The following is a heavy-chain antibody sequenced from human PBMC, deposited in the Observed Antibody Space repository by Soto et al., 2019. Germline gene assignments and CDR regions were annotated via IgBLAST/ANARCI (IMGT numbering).Heavy chain of an antibody. CDR1: GFTFSSYS. Sequence: PGGFLRLSCAASGFTFSSYSMNWVRQAPGKGLEWVSSISSSSSYIYYADSAKGRFTISRDNAKNSLYLQMNSLRAEDTAVYYCARESPTPYDYIWGSYRESLVSPFDYWGQGTLVTVSS. D-gene: IGHD3-16*02. CDR3: ARESPTPYDYIWGSYRESLVSPFDY. V-gene: IGHV3-21*01. J-gene: IGHJ4*02. CDR2: ISSSSSYI.